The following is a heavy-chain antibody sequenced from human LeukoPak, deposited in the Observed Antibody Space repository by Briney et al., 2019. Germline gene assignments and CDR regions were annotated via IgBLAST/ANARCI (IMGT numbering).Heavy chain of an antibody. J-gene: IGHJ4*01. CDR2: IYSSGSA. Sequence: PSETLSLTCTVSGASINNNFWTSIRQPPGKGLEWIGYIYSSGSAKYNPSLKSRVIISGDTSKTQISLNLTPVTAADTAVYFCARHRDYYDTWGHGTLVTVSS. D-gene: IGHD3-22*01. CDR1: GASINNNF. CDR3: ARHRDYYDT. V-gene: IGHV4-59*08.